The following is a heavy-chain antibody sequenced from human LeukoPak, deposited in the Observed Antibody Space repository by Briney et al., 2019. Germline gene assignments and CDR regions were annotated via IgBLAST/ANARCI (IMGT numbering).Heavy chain of an antibody. J-gene: IGHJ4*02. Sequence: SETLSLTCTVSGASISSSSYYWGWIRRPPWKGLEWIGSIYYNGDTYYNSSLKSRLTISVDTSKNQFTLKLSSMTAADTALYYCARLRGYTSGNPGYWGQGSLVTVSS. CDR1: GASISSSSYY. CDR2: IYYNGDT. D-gene: IGHD5-18*01. V-gene: IGHV4-39*01. CDR3: ARLRGYTSGNPGY.